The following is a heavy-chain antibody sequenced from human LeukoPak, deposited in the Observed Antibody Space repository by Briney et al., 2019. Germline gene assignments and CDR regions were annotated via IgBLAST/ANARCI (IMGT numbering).Heavy chain of an antibody. J-gene: IGHJ4*02. CDR1: GGIFSSYA. CDR3: ARVTPFGDMVDY. V-gene: IGHV1-69*13. CDR2: IIPIFGTA. D-gene: IGHD3-16*01. Sequence: ASVKVSCKASGGIFSSYAISWVRQAPGQGLEWMGGIIPIFGTANYAQKFQGRVTITADESTSTAYMELSSLRSEDTAVYYCARVTPFGDMVDYWGQGTLVTVSS.